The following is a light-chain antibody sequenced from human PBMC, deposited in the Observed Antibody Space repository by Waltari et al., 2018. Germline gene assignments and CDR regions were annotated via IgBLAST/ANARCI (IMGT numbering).Light chain of an antibody. J-gene: IGLJ3*02. Sequence: QLVLTQSPSASASLGASVKLTCTLSSGHSSAVIAWHQQQPGKGPRYWMKVNSDGSHIKGDDIPDRFAGSSSGAERYLSISSLQSEDEADYYCQTGGHGTWVFGGGTRLTVL. CDR3: QTGGHGTWV. V-gene: IGLV4-69*01. CDR2: VNSDGSH. CDR1: SGHSSAV.